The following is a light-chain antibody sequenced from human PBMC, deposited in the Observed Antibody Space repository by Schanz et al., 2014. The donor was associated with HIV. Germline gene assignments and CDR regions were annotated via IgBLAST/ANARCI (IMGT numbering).Light chain of an antibody. CDR2: DVS. J-gene: IGLJ3*02. V-gene: IGLV2-8*01. CDR3: SSHAGSSPYWV. Sequence: QSALTQPPSASGSPGQSVTIPCTGTSADVGGYDYVSWYQQHPGKAPKLMIYDVSKRPSGVPDRFSGSKSGNTASLTVSGLQAEDDADYYCSSHAGSSPYWVFGGGTKVTVL. CDR1: SADVGGYDY.